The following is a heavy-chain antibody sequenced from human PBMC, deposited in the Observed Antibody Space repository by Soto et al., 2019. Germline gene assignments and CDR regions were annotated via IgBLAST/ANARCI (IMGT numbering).Heavy chain of an antibody. CDR3: VTRSGDSSGYFHN. CDR2: IWYDGTKK. J-gene: IGHJ4*02. D-gene: IGHD3-22*01. Sequence: GRSLRVPCVAAWGRFSNLDMHRVLQAPGKGLEWVALIWYDGTKKYYADSVKGRFTISRDNSKNTLYLEMNSLRAEDTAVYYCVTRSGDSSGYFHNWGQGTLVTVSS. CDR1: WGRFSNLD. V-gene: IGHV3-33*08.